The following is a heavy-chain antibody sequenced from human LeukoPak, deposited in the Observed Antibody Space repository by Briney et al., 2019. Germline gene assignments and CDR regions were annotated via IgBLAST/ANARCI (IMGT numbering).Heavy chain of an antibody. V-gene: IGHV1-69*13. D-gene: IGHD6-13*01. CDR1: GGTFSSYA. CDR2: IIPIFGTA. Sequence: ASVKVSCKASGGTFSSYAISWVRQAPGQGLEWMGGIIPIFGTANYAQKFQDRVTITADESTSTAYMELSSLRSGDTAVYYCARAGIAAAGSNWFDPWGQGTLVTVSS. J-gene: IGHJ5*02. CDR3: ARAGIAAAGSNWFDP.